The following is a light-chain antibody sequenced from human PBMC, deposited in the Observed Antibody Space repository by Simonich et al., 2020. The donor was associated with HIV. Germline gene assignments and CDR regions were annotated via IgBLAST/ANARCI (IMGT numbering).Light chain of an antibody. CDR2: EIF. Sequence: DIVMTQSPLSLPVTPGQPASISCKSSRSLLYSDGKTYLYWYLQKPGQSPQPLIYEIFKRFSGVPDRFSGSGSGTDFTLKISRVEAEDVGVYYCMQSIQLPRTFGQGTKVEIK. J-gene: IGKJ1*01. V-gene: IGKV2D-29*02. CDR3: MQSIQLPRT. CDR1: RSLLYSDGKTY.